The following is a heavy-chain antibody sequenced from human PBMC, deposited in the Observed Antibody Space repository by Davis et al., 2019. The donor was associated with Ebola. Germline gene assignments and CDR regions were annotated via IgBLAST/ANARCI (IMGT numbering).Heavy chain of an antibody. V-gene: IGHV6-1*01. J-gene: IGHJ4*02. CDR1: GDSVSSNSAA. Sequence: LRLSCAISGDSVSSNSAAWNWIRQSPSRGLEWLGRTYYRSKWYNDYAVSVKSRITINPDTSKNQFSLQLNSVTPEDTAVYYCARVVGSYSSWYFDYWGQGTLVTVSS. CDR2: TYYRSKWYN. CDR3: ARVVGSYSSWYFDY. D-gene: IGHD1-26*01.